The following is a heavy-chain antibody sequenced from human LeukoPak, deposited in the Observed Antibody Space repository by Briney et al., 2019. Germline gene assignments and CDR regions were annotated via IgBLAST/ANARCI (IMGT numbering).Heavy chain of an antibody. Sequence: SQTLSLTCAVSGGSISSGGYSWSWIRQPPGKGLEWIGYIYHSGSTYYNPSLKSQFTISVDRSKNQFSLKLSSVTAADTAVYYCASRDYYDSSGYYLWGQGTLVTVSS. CDR2: IYHSGST. J-gene: IGHJ5*02. CDR3: ASRDYYDSSGYYL. V-gene: IGHV4-30-2*01. D-gene: IGHD3-22*01. CDR1: GGSISSGGYS.